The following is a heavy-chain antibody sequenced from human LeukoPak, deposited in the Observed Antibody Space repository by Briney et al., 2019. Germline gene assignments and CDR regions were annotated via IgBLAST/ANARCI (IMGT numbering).Heavy chain of an antibody. J-gene: IGHJ4*02. CDR1: GGTFSSYA. Sequence: SVKVSCKASGGTFSSYAISWVRQAPGQGLEWMGGIIPIFGTANYAQKFQGRVTITADESTSTAYMELSSLRSEDTAVYYCARDPIGSRWPYYFDYWGQGTLVTVSS. D-gene: IGHD2-15*01. V-gene: IGHV1-69*13. CDR3: ARDPIGSRWPYYFDY. CDR2: IIPIFGTA.